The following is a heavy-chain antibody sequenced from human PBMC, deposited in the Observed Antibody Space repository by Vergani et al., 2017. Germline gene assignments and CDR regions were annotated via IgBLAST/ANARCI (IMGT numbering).Heavy chain of an antibody. D-gene: IGHD2-21*02. CDR3: ARGQSRTAILDY. J-gene: IGHJ4*02. Sequence: QVQLVQSGAEVKKPGASVKVSCKASGYTFTSYAMHWGRQAPGPRLEWMGWINAGNGNTKYSQKFQGRVTITRDTSASTAYMELSSLRSEDTAVYYCARGQSRTAILDYWGQGTLVTVSS. CDR1: GYTFTSYA. V-gene: IGHV1-3*01. CDR2: INAGNGNT.